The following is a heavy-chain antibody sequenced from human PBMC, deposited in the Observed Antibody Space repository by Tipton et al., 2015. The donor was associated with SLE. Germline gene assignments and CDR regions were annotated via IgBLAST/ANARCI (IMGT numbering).Heavy chain of an antibody. J-gene: IGHJ4*02. D-gene: IGHD7-27*01. CDR1: GFSFSSYE. V-gene: IGHV3-48*03. Sequence: SLRLSCAASGFSFSSYEMNWLRQAPGQGLEWVAYISSSGNIRDHAESVGGRFSISRDNAENSLYLQMNSLRAEDTAVYYCAKPPGGLGILWGQGTLVTVSS. CDR2: ISSSGNIR. CDR3: AKPPGGLGIL.